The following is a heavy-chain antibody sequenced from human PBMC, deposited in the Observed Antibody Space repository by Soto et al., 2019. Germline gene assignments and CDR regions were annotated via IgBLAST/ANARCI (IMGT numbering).Heavy chain of an antibody. CDR1: GYTFTSYY. CDR2: INPSGGYT. CDR3: ARDRHDSRVYDSEY. J-gene: IGHJ4*02. D-gene: IGHD3-22*01. V-gene: IGHV1-46*01. Sequence: ASVKVSCKASGYTFTSYYINWVRQAPGQGLEWLGIINPSGGYTNYAQKLQGRVTMTTDTSTSTAYMALRSLRSDDTAVFYCARDRHDSRVYDSEYWGKGPLVTVS.